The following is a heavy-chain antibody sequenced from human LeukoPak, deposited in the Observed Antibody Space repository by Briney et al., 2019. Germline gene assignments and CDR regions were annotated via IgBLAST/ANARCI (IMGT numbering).Heavy chain of an antibody. CDR3: ARGRYDFWSGYYYYYMDV. V-gene: IGHV4-61*02. J-gene: IGHJ6*03. Sequence: SETLSLTCTVSGGSISSGSYYRRWIRQPAGKGLEWIVRIYTSGSTNYNPSLKSRVTISVDTSKNQFSLKLCSVTAADTAVYYCARGRYDFWSGYYYYYMDVWGKGTTVTVSS. CDR2: IYTSGST. CDR1: GGSISSGSYY. D-gene: IGHD3-3*01.